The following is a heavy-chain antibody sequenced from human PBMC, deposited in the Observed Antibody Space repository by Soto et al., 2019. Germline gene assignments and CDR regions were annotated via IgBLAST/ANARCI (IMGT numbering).Heavy chain of an antibody. D-gene: IGHD3-9*01. J-gene: IGHJ4*02. Sequence: QVQLQESGPGLVKPSQTLSLTCTVSGGSISSGGYYWSWIRQHPGKSLEWIGYIYYSGSTYNNPSLKSRVTLSVDTSKNQFSLKLSAVTAADTAVYYCARGKGYDILTGYFDYWGQGTLVTVSS. CDR1: GGSISSGGYY. CDR3: ARGKGYDILTGYFDY. V-gene: IGHV4-31*03. CDR2: IYYSGST.